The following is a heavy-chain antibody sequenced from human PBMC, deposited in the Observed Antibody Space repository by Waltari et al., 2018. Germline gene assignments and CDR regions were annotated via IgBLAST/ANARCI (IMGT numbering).Heavy chain of an antibody. CDR2: ISYSGIT. V-gene: IGHV4-39*01. Sequence: QLQLQESGPGLVKPSETLSLTCTVSGGSISSRGSYCGWIRQPPGKGLEWIGSISYSGITYYNTSLMSRVTISVDTSKNQFSLKLTSVIAAETAVFYCARFSKSANWIDPWGQGTLVTVSS. CDR3: ARFSKSANWIDP. D-gene: IGHD3-3*02. J-gene: IGHJ5*02. CDR1: GGSISSRGSY.